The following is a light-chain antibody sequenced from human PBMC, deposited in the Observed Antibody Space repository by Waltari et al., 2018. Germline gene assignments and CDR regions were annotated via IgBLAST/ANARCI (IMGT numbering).Light chain of an antibody. Sequence: WEQQSPGQTTRMLVYNANIGPARVPDRFAGSVLGTNAVLIITGAQAEDDSTHYCRLYMGSGIWVFGGGTKLTVL. CDR3: RLYMGSGIWV. CDR2: NAN. J-gene: IGLJ3*02. V-gene: IGLV8-61*01.